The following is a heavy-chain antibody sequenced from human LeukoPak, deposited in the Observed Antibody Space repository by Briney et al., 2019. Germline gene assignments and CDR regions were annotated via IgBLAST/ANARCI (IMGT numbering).Heavy chain of an antibody. Sequence: PSETLSLTCTVSGGSISSGNYYWSWIRQPAGTGLEWIGRIYTSGSTNYNPSLKSRVTISVDTSKNQFSLKLSSVTAADTVVYYCARGGVTYYDILTGYYIGSSFDYWGQGTLVTVSS. V-gene: IGHV4-61*02. J-gene: IGHJ4*02. D-gene: IGHD3-9*01. CDR1: GGSISSGNYY. CDR3: ARGGVTYYDILTGYYIGSSFDY. CDR2: IYTSGST.